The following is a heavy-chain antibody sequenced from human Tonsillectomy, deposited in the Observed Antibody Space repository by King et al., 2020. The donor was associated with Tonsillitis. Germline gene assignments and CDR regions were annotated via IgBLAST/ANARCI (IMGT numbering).Heavy chain of an antibody. D-gene: IGHD3-9*01. CDR3: ARDNYDILTGYWGGIDY. CDR2: IYSGGST. V-gene: IGHV3-53*01. Sequence: QLVQSGGGLIQPGGSLRLSCAASGFTVSSNYMSWVRQAPGKGLEWVSAIYSGGSTYYADSVKGRFTISRDNSKNTLYLQMNSLRAEDTAVYYCARDNYDILTGYWGGIDYWGQGTLVTVSS. J-gene: IGHJ4*02. CDR1: GFTVSSNY.